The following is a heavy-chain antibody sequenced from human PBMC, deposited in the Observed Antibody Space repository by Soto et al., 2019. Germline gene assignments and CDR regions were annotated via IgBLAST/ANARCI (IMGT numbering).Heavy chain of an antibody. D-gene: IGHD2-2*01. V-gene: IGHV6-1*01. CDR2: TYYRSKWYN. CDR1: GDSVSSNSAA. CDR3: ARDGLGYCSSTSCYDAFDI. J-gene: IGHJ3*02. Sequence: QSQTLSLTCAISGDSVSSNSAAWNWIRQSPSRGLEWLGRTYYRSKWYNDYAVSVKSRITINPDTSKNQFSLQLNSVTPEDTAVYYCARDGLGYCSSTSCYDAFDIWGQGTMVTVSS.